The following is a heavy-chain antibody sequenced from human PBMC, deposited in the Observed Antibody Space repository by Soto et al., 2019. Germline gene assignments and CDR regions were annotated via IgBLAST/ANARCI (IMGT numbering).Heavy chain of an antibody. Sequence: GGSLRLSCAASGFTFSDYYMSWIRQAPGKGLEWVSYISSSGSTIYYADSVKGRFTISRDNAKNSLYLQMNSLRAEDTAVYYCARVSVAGTGFDAFDIWGQGTMVTVSS. CDR3: ARVSVAGTGFDAFDI. CDR2: ISSSGSTI. D-gene: IGHD6-19*01. J-gene: IGHJ3*02. V-gene: IGHV3-11*01. CDR1: GFTFSDYY.